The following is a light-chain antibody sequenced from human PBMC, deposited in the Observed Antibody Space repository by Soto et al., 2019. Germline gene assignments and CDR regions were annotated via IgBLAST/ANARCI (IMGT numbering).Light chain of an antibody. CDR2: AAS. CDR3: QQSYSIPWT. V-gene: IGKV1-39*01. Sequence: DIQMTQSPSSLSASVGDRVTITCRASQSISSYLNWYRQKPGKAPKLLIYAASSLQSGVPSRFSGSGSGTDFSLTISTLQPEDFATYYCQQSYSIPWTFGQGTRWIS. J-gene: IGKJ1*01. CDR1: QSISSY.